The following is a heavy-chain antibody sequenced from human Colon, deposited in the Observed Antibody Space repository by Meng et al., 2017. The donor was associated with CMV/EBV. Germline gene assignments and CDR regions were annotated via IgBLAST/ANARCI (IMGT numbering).Heavy chain of an antibody. CDR2: INEDGSET. V-gene: IGHV3-7*01. CDR1: GLVFDLYS. CDR3: ARRFEYSSSYGVDV. Sequence: GESLKISCVGSGLVFDLYSMAWVRQAPGRGLEWVAKINEDGSETTYVQSMKGRLTISRDNTKNALYLQMNSLRAEDTAVYYCARRFEYSSSYGVDVWGQGTTVTVSS. J-gene: IGHJ6*02. D-gene: IGHD6-13*01.